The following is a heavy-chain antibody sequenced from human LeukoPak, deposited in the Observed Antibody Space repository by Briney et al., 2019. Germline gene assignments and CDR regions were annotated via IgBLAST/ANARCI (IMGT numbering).Heavy chain of an antibody. J-gene: IGHJ4*02. V-gene: IGHV3-73*01. CDR3: AGDYNSLTGLNY. Sequence: GGSLRLSCAASGFTFSDSAMHWVRQASGKGLEWLGRIRTQANNDATAYGASVKGRFIISRDDSRYTAYLQMNRLKTEDTAVYYCAGDYNSLTGLNYWGQGTLVTASP. CDR1: GFTFSDSA. CDR2: IRTQANNDAT. D-gene: IGHD3-9*01.